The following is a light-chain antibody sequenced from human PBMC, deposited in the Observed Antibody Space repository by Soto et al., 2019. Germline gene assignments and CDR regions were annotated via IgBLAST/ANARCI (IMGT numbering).Light chain of an antibody. CDR2: EVS. V-gene: IGLV2-8*01. CDR1: SIDVGGYNY. Sequence: QCALTQPPSASGSPGQSVTISCTGTSIDVGGYNYVSWYQQHPGKAPKLMIYEVSKRPSGVPDRFSGSKSGNTASLTVSGLQAEDEADYYCSSYAGSNTYVFGTGTKVTVL. CDR3: SSYAGSNTYV. J-gene: IGLJ1*01.